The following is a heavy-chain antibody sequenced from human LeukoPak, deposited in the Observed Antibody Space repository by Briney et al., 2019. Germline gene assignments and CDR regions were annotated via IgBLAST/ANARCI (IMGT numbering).Heavy chain of an antibody. CDR1: GGSFSGYY. J-gene: IGHJ4*02. Sequence: SETLSLTCAVYGGSFSGYYWSWIRQPPGEGLEWIGEINHSGSTNYNPSLKSRVTISVDTSKNQFSLKLSSVTAADTAVYYCARLPRGWGQGTLVTVSS. CDR2: INHSGST. V-gene: IGHV4-34*01. CDR3: ARLPRG. D-gene: IGHD3-10*01.